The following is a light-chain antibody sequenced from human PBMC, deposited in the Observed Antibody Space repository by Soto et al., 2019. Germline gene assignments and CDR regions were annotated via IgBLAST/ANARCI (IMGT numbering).Light chain of an antibody. CDR1: SSDVGAYNY. V-gene: IGLV2-14*01. CDR2: EVT. CDR3: NSYTTNSNRV. J-gene: IGLJ1*01. Sequence: QSVLAQPASVSGAPGQSITISCTGTSSDVGAYNYVSWYQHHPGKAPKLVIYEVTNRPSGVSNRFSGSKSGNTASLTISGLQAEDEADYYCNSYTTNSNRVFGTGTKVTVL.